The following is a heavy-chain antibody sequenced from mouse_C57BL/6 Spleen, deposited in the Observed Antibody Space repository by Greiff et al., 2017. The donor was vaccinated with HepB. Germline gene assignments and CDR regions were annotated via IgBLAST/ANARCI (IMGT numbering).Heavy chain of an antibody. CDR1: GYSITSDY. J-gene: IGHJ2*01. D-gene: IGHD1-1*01. CDR3: ARSFYYYGSSFYYFDY. V-gene: IGHV3-8*01. CDR2: ISYSGST. Sequence: DVKLQESGPGLAKPSQTLSLTCSVTGYSITSDYWNWIRKFPGNKLEYMGYISYSGSTYYNPSLKSRISITRDTSKNQYYLQLNSVSTEDTATYYCARSFYYYGSSFYYFDYWGQGTTLTVSS.